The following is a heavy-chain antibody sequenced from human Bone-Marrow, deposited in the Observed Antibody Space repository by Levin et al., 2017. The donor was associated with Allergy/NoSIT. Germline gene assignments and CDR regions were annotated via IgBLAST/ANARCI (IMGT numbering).Heavy chain of an antibody. CDR3: AKDPYPAVAVTSSYFDS. Sequence: QSGGSLRLSCAASGFTFSDSGMHWVRQAPGKGLEWVAIISYDGSDKFYADSVKGRFTISRDNSRNTLYLQMNSLTPEDTAVYYCAKDPYPAVAVTSSYFDSWGQGTLVTVSS. D-gene: IGHD6-19*01. CDR2: ISYDGSDK. J-gene: IGHJ4*02. V-gene: IGHV3-30*18. CDR1: GFTFSDSG.